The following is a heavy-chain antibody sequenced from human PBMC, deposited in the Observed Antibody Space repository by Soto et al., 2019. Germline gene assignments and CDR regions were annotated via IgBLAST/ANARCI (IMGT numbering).Heavy chain of an antibody. CDR3: ARDSLGYDFWSGYRTDV. CDR2: IYYSGST. Sequence: SETLSLTCTVSGGSISSGGYYWSWIRQHPGKGLEWIGYIYYSGSTYYNPSLKSRVTISVDTSKNQFSLKLSSVTAADTAVYYCARDSLGYDFWSGYRTDVWGQGTTVTVSS. J-gene: IGHJ6*02. V-gene: IGHV4-30-4*08. CDR1: GGSISSGGYY. D-gene: IGHD3-3*01.